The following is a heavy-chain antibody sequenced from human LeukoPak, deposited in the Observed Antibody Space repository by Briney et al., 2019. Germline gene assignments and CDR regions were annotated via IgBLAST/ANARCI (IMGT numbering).Heavy chain of an antibody. Sequence: GGCLSLSCAASGFISSGFSLNWVRRPSGKGLVWVGPIRNKANNYATTYAASVRGRFTISRDDSKNTAYLQMNSLKTEDTALYYCATSSNAYNDHWGQGTLVTVSS. D-gene: IGHD5-24*01. CDR1: GFISSGFS. J-gene: IGHJ4*02. V-gene: IGHV3-73*01. CDR2: IRNKANNYAT. CDR3: ATSSNAYNDH.